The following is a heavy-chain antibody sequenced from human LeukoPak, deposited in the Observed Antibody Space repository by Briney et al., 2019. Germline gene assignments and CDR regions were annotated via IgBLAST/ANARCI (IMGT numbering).Heavy chain of an antibody. D-gene: IGHD6-19*01. CDR3: ARGSGWNSFDP. J-gene: IGHJ5*02. Sequence: SETLSLSCTVSGGSISTDLYYWTWIRQPAGKGLEWIGRIYSNGWTDYNPPLKSRVSISIDTSKNHFSLKMSLATAADTALYYCARGSGWNSFDPWGQGTLVTVSS. CDR2: IYSNGWT. CDR1: GGSISTDLYY. V-gene: IGHV4-61*02.